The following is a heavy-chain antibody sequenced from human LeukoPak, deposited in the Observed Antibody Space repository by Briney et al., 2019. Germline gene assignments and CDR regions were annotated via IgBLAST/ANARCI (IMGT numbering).Heavy chain of an antibody. V-gene: IGHV1-69*05. CDR3: ARERTQGRSPGDPRKYFDY. D-gene: IGHD7-27*01. CDR1: GYTFTGYY. CDR2: IIPIFGTA. Sequence: SVKVSCKASGYTFTGYYMHWVRQAPGQGLEWMGGIIPIFGTANYAQKFQGRATITTGESTSTAYMELSSLRSEDTAVYYCARERTQGRSPGDPRKYFDYWGQGTLVTVSS. J-gene: IGHJ4*02.